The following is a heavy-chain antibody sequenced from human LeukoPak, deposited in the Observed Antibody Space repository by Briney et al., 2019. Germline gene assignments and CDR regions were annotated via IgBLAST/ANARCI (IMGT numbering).Heavy chain of an antibody. Sequence: ASVKVSCKASGGTFSSYAISWVRQAPGQGLEWMGRIIPILGIANYAQKFQGRVTITADKSTSTAYMELSSLRSEDTAVFYCARDPLRYFDWPLGYFDYWGQGTLVTVSS. V-gene: IGHV1-69*04. J-gene: IGHJ4*02. CDR3: ARDPLRYFDWPLGYFDY. D-gene: IGHD3-9*01. CDR2: IIPILGIA. CDR1: GGTFSSYA.